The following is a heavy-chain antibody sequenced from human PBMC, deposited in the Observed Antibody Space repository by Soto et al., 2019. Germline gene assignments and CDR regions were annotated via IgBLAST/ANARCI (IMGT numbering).Heavy chain of an antibody. CDR1: GFTLSSYW. Sequence: EVQLVESGGGLVQPGGSLRLSCAASGFTLSSYWMHWVRQAPGKGLVWVSRINSDGSSTSYADSVKGRFTISRDNAKNTLYLQMTSLRAEDTAVYYCARSEYSSDAFDIWGQGTMVTVSS. D-gene: IGHD5-18*01. V-gene: IGHV3-74*01. CDR2: INSDGSST. CDR3: ARSEYSSDAFDI. J-gene: IGHJ3*02.